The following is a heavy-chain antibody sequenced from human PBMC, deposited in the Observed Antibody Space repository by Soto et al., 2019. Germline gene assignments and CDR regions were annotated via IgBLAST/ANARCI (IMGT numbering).Heavy chain of an antibody. J-gene: IGHJ6*02. D-gene: IGHD4-17*01. CDR2: INPSGGST. V-gene: IGHV1-46*01. CDR1: GYTFTSYY. CDR3: ATMTTVTIYWGMDV. Sequence: GAAVKVSCKASGYTFTSYYMHWVRQAPGQGLEWMGIINPSGGSTSYAQKFQGRVTMTRDTSTSTVYMELSSLRSEDTAVYYCATMTTVTIYWGMDVWGQGTTVTVYS.